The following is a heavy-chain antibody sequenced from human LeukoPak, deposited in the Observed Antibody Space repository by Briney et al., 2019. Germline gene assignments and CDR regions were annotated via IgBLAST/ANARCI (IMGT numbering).Heavy chain of an antibody. CDR1: GFTFSSYA. D-gene: IGHD3-3*01. J-gene: IGHJ5*02. CDR3: AKDQGTWGGYYLNWFDP. Sequence: TGGSLRLSCAASGFTFSSYAMSWVRQAPGKGLEWVSAISGSGGSTYYADSVKGRFTISRDNSKNTLYLQMNSLRAEDTAVYYCAKDQGTWGGYYLNWFDPWGQGTLVTVSS. V-gene: IGHV3-23*01. CDR2: ISGSGGST.